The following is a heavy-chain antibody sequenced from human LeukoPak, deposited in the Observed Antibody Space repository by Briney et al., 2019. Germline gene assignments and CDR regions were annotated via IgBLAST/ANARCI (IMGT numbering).Heavy chain of an antibody. D-gene: IGHD2-2*01. CDR1: GYTFTGYY. Sequence: ASVKVSCKASGYTFTGYYMHWVRQAPGQGLEWMGWINPNSGGTNYAQKFQGRVTMTRDTSISTAYMELSRLRSDDTAVYYCAREVCSSTSCHDAFDIWGQGTMVTVSS. J-gene: IGHJ3*02. CDR3: AREVCSSTSCHDAFDI. CDR2: INPNSGGT. V-gene: IGHV1-2*02.